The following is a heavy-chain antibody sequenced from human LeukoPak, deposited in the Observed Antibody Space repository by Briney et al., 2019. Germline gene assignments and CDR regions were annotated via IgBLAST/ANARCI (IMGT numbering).Heavy chain of an antibody. CDR3: ARYSSSPYNWFDP. D-gene: IGHD6-13*01. CDR1: GGTFSSYA. CDR2: IIPIFGTA. V-gene: IGHV1-69*13. Sequence: SVKVSCKASGGTFSSYAISWVRQAPGQGLEWMGGIIPIFGTANYAQKFQGRVTITADESTSTAYMELSSLRSEDTAVYYCARYSSSPYNWFDPWGQGTLVTVSS. J-gene: IGHJ5*02.